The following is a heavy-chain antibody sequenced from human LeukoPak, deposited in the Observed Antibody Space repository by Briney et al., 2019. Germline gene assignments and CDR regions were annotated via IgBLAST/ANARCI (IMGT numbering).Heavy chain of an antibody. CDR3: TTDFVGDYVWGSYRY. Sequence: GGSLRLSCAASGFTFSNAWMSWVRQAPGKGLEWVGRIKSKTDGGTTDYAAPVKGGFTISRDDSKNTLYLQMNSLKTEDTAVYYCTTDFVGDYVWGSYRYWGQGTLVTVSS. J-gene: IGHJ4*02. CDR1: GFTFSNAW. D-gene: IGHD3-16*02. CDR2: IKSKTDGGTT. V-gene: IGHV3-15*01.